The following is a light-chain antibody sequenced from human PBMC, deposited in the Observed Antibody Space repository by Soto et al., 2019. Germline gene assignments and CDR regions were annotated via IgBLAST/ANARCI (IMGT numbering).Light chain of an antibody. CDR2: EVT. CDR1: SSDVGGYNY. CDR3: CSFTSGNTAYV. Sequence: QSVLPQPGSLSGSPGQAITISCTGTSSDVGGYNYVSWYQQHPGKAPKLMIYEVTNRPSGVSTRFSGSKSGNTASLTISGLQAEDEADYYCCSFTSGNTAYVFGTGTKVTVL. J-gene: IGLJ1*01. V-gene: IGLV2-14*01.